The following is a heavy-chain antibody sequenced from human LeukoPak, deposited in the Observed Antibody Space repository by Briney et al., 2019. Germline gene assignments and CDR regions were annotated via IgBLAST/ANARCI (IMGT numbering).Heavy chain of an antibody. D-gene: IGHD3-10*01. CDR1: GGSISSYY. V-gene: IGHV4-59*08. CDR2: IYYSGST. J-gene: IGHJ5*02. Sequence: SETLSLTCTVSGGSISSYYWSWIRQPPGKGLEWIGYIYYSGSTNYNPSLKSRVTISVDTSKNQFSLKLSSVTAADTAVYYCARVTSGSYYRWFDPWGQGTLVTVSS. CDR3: ARVTSGSYYRWFDP.